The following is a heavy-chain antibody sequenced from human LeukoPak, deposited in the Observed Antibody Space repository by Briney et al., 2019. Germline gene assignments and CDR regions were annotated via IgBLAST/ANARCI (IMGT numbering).Heavy chain of an antibody. CDR1: GITFSSYG. D-gene: IGHD3-22*01. Sequence: GGSLRLSCAASGITFSSYGMSWVRQAPGRGLEWVSGIRSSGDSTYYADSVKGRFTISRDNSKNTLYLQMNSLRAEDTAVYHCAKEIYYDSTGPQYWGQGTLVTVSS. J-gene: IGHJ4*02. V-gene: IGHV3-23*01. CDR2: IRSSGDST. CDR3: AKEIYYDSTGPQY.